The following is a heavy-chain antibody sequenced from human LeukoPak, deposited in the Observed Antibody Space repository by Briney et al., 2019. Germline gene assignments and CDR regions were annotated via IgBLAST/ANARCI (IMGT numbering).Heavy chain of an antibody. CDR2: VSSGGGST. CDR1: GFTFSDYY. Sequence: GGSLRLSCAASGFTFSDYYMNWFRQAPGKGLEWVSVVSSGGGSTYYADSVKGRFTISRDNSRDTLYVQMNSLRAEDTALYYCAKTNGDYGAYYFDYWGQGTLVTVSS. V-gene: IGHV3-23*01. D-gene: IGHD4-17*01. J-gene: IGHJ4*02. CDR3: AKTNGDYGAYYFDY.